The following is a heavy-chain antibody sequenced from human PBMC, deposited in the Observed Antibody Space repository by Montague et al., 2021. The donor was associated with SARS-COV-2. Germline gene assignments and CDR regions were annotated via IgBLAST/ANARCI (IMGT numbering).Heavy chain of an antibody. CDR1: GYIFISHW. CDR3: ARRGRPYSGYTTGYFDY. V-gene: IGHV5-10-1*01. D-gene: IGHD5-12*01. Sequence: QSGAEVKKPGESLRISCEVSGYIFISHWITWVRQMPGKGLEWMGRIDPSDSYTNYSPSFQGHVSISVDKSISTAYLQWSSLKASDTAMYYCARRGRPYSGYTTGYFDYWGQGTLVTVSS. CDR2: IDPSDSYT. J-gene: IGHJ4*02.